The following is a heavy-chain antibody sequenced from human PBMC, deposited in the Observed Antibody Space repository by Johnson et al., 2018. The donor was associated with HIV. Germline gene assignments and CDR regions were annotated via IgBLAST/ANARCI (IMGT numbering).Heavy chain of an antibody. CDR1: GFTFDNYG. CDR3: ARDKYGVPSGTFDI. V-gene: IGHV3-20*04. J-gene: IGHJ3*02. CDR2: INWNGGIT. D-gene: IGHD3-10*01. Sequence: DVQLVESGGRVVRPGGSLRLSCAASGFTFDNYGMNWVRQAPGKGLEWVSGINWNGGITGYTDSVKGRFTISRDNAKKSVYLQMNSLRAEDTAFYYCARDKYGVPSGTFDIWGQGTMVTVSS.